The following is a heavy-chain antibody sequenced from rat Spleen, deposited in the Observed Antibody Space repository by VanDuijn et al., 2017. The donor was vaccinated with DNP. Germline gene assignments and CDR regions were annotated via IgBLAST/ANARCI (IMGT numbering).Heavy chain of an antibody. CDR1: GFTFSNYG. CDR2: ITASSGTT. CDR3: ARWNSGHFDY. J-gene: IGHJ2*01. D-gene: IGHD4-3*01. V-gene: IGHV5S13*01. Sequence: EVQLVESGGGLVRPGRSMKLSCAASGFTFSNYGMAWVRQAPKKGLEWVATITASSGTTYYRDSVKGRFTISTDSAKNTLYLQMDSLRSEDTATYYCARWNSGHFDYWGQGVMVPVSS.